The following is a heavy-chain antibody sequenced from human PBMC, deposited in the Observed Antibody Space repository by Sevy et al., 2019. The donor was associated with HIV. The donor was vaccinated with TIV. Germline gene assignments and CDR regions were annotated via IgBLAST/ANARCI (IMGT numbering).Heavy chain of an antibody. CDR2: ISYDGSNK. CDR3: AKGGSGSYFSYFDY. CDR1: GFTFSSYG. J-gene: IGHJ4*02. V-gene: IGHV3-30*18. Sequence: GGSLRLSCAASGFTFSSYGMHWVRQAPGKGLEWVAVISYDGSNKHYADSVKGRFTISRDNSKNTLYLQMNSLRAEDTAVYYCAKGGSGSYFSYFDYWGQGTLVTVSS. D-gene: IGHD1-26*01.